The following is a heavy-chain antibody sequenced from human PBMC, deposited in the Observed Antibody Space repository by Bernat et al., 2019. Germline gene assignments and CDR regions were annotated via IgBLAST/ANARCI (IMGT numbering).Heavy chain of an antibody. CDR3: VGVVVAASYYYGMDV. CDR2: IYYSGSS. Sequence: QVQLQESGPGLVKPSETLSLTCTVSGDSISGYYWSWIRQPPGKGLEWIGYIYYSGSSNYNPSLRSRVTMSVATSNNQFSLSLSSVTAADTAVYYCVGVVVAASYYYGMDVWGQGTTVTVSS. J-gene: IGHJ6*02. D-gene: IGHD2-15*01. CDR1: GDSISGYY. V-gene: IGHV4-59*01.